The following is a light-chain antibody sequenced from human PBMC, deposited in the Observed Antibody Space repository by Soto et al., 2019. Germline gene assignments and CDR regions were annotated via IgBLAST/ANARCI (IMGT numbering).Light chain of an antibody. CDR2: GAS. V-gene: IGKV3-20*01. CDR3: QQYGSSRT. CDR1: QSVSSSY. Sequence: EIVLTQSPGTLSLSPGERATLSCRASQSVSSSYLAWYQQKPGQAPRLLIYGASSRATGIPDRFSGSGSGTHFTLTISRVEPEDFAVYYCQQYGSSRTFGGGTKVEIK. J-gene: IGKJ4*01.